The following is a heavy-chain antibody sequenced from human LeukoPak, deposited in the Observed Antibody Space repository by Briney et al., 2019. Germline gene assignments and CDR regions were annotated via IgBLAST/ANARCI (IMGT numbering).Heavy chain of an antibody. D-gene: IGHD1-7*01. CDR1: GYTLTELS. V-gene: IGHV1-24*01. CDR2: FDPEDGET. Sequence: APVKVSCKVSGYTLTELSMHWVRQAPGKGLEWMGWFDPEDGETIYAQKFHGRVTMTRDTSTDTAYMELSSLRSEDTAVYYCARGLLENYGWFQPWGKGTLVTVS. CDR3: ARGLLENYGWFQP. J-gene: IGHJ5*02.